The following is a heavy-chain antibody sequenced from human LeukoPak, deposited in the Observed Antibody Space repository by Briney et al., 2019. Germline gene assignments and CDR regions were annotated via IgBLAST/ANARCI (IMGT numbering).Heavy chain of an antibody. CDR1: GGSFSGHY. Sequence: SETLSLTCAVYGGSFSGHYWSWIRQPPGKGLEWIGEINHSGSTNYNPSLKSRVTISVDTSKNQFSLKLSSVTAADTAVYYCARGLATTRFDYWGQGTLVTVSS. J-gene: IGHJ4*02. V-gene: IGHV4-34*01. D-gene: IGHD1-26*01. CDR3: ARGLATTRFDY. CDR2: INHSGST.